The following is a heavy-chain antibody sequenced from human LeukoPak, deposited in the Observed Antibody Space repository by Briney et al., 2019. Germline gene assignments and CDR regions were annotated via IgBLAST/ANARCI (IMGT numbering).Heavy chain of an antibody. J-gene: IGHJ5*02. Sequence: GASVKVSCKTSGGTLRTHIFSWVRQAPGQGLEWMGRITPIIETTNYAQRFQGRVTITADPYTGTVYMEMSNLRSDDTAIYYCTRVNLRGSKYNWFDPWGQGTPVTVSS. CDR2: ITPIIETT. V-gene: IGHV1-69*08. CDR3: TRVNLRGSKYNWFDP. D-gene: IGHD4-11*01. CDR1: GGTLRTHI.